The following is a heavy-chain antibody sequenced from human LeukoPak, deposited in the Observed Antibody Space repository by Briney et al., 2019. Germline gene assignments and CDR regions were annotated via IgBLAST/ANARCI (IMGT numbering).Heavy chain of an antibody. J-gene: IGHJ3*02. V-gene: IGHV1-69*01. D-gene: IGHD5-18*01. CDR2: IIPIFGPA. CDR1: GGTFISYA. CDR3: ARGRRIQLWPTAFDI. Sequence: SVKVSCKASGGTFISYAISWVRQAPGQGLEGRGGIIPIFGPANYSQKFQGRVTTTPHESTSTAYMELSSLRSEDTAVYYCARGRRIQLWPTAFDIWGQGTMVTVSS.